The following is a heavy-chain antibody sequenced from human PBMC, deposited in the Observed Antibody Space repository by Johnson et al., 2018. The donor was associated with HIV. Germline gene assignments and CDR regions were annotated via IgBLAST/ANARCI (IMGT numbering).Heavy chain of an antibody. J-gene: IGHJ3*02. V-gene: IGHV3-43*02. D-gene: IGHD7-27*01. CDR1: GFVFSSYA. Sequence: VQLVESGGGVVQPGRSLRLSCAASGFVFSSYAMHWVRQAPGKGLEWVALISWDGGSTYYADSVKGRFTISRDNSKNSLYLQMNSLRTEDTALYYCATDSLSMITWGGALDIGGQGTMVTVSS. CDR3: ATDSLSMITWGGALDI. CDR2: ISWDGGST.